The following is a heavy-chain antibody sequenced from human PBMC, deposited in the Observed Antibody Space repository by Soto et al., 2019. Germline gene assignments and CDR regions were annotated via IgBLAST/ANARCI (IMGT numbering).Heavy chain of an antibody. CDR1: GFTFSSYG. CDR2: ISYDGSNK. Sequence: GSLRLSCAASGFTFSSYGMHWVRQAPGKGLEWVAVISYDGSNKYYADSVKGRFTISRDNSKNTLYLQMNSLRAEDTAVYYCAKPVYGDYDPSFDYWGQGTLVTVSS. V-gene: IGHV3-30*18. J-gene: IGHJ4*02. CDR3: AKPVYGDYDPSFDY. D-gene: IGHD4-17*01.